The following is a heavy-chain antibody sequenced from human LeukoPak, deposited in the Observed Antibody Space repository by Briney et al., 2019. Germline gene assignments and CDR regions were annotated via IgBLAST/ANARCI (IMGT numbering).Heavy chain of an antibody. V-gene: IGHV3-23*01. CDR3: ARLRGNIAFDI. CDR2: ITVTGGA. Sequence: PGGSLRLSCAASGFSFSAMSWVRQAPGKGLEWVSGITVTGGAYYADSVKGRFAISRDNSKNTLDLQMSSLRAEDTALYYCARLRGNIAFDIWGQGTMVTVSS. CDR1: GFSFSA. J-gene: IGHJ3*02.